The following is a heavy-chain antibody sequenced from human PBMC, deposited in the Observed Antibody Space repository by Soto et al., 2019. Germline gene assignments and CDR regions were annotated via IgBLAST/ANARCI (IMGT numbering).Heavy chain of an antibody. V-gene: IGHV4-59*08. J-gene: IGHJ3*01. CDR3: ARHSSTSRWAFDV. CDR2: IYYSGNT. Sequence: QVQLQESGPGLMKPSETLSLNCTVSRGSISGYFWSWVRQPPGKGLEWIGYIYYSGNTKNNPSLXXRXXISVDTSKNQFSLKMSSVPAADTAVYYCARHSSTSRWAFDVWGQGTLVSVSS. CDR1: RGSISGYF. D-gene: IGHD6-13*01.